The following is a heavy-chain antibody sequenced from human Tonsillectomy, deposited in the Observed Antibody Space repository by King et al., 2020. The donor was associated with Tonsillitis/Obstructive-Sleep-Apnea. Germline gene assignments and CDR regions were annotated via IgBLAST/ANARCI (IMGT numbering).Heavy chain of an antibody. D-gene: IGHD1-26*01. CDR3: ARGPYSGSFLGHYSFDY. CDR1: GYTFTSYG. V-gene: IGHV1-18*01. J-gene: IGHJ4*02. Sequence: VQLVESGAEVKMPGASVKVSCKASGYTFTSYGISWVRQAPGQGLEWMGWINAYNGNTNYAQKFQGRVTMTTDTSTSTAYMELRSLRSDDTAVYYCARGPYSGSFLGHYSFDYWGQGTLVTVSS. CDR2: INAYNGNT.